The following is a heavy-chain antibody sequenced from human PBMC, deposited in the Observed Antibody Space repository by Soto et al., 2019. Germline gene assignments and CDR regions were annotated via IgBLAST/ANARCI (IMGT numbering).Heavy chain of an antibody. CDR1: GLTFSSYW. CDR2: IKQDGSEK. V-gene: IGHV3-7*01. D-gene: IGHD2-15*01. CDR3: ARDHCSGGSCYFYYFDY. J-gene: IGHJ4*02. Sequence: GGSLRLSCAASGLTFSSYWMSWVRQAPGKGLEWVANIKQDGSEKYYVDSVKGRFTISRDNAKNSLYLQMNSLRAEDTAVYYCARDHCSGGSCYFYYFDYWGQGTLVTVSS.